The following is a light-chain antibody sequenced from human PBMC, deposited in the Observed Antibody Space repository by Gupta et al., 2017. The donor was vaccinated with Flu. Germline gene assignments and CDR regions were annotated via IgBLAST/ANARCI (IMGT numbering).Light chain of an antibody. Sequence: DIQMTQSPSSLSASMGDKVTITCRANQNINTYLNWYQQRPGKAPKLLIYLASSLQSGVPSRFSGSGFGTEFTLTISDLQPEDIATYYCQQSYSSRVTFGGGTKVEIK. CDR1: QNINTY. CDR3: QQSYSSRVT. J-gene: IGKJ4*01. CDR2: LAS. V-gene: IGKV1-39*01.